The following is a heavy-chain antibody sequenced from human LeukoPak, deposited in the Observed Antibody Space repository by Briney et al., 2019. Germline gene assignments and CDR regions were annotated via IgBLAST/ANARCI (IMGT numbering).Heavy chain of an antibody. CDR2: VYYSGST. CDR3: ATGPALGFIANFGL. J-gene: IGHJ2*01. V-gene: IGHV4-59*01. D-gene: IGHD2-21*01. Sequence: SETLSLTCNVSGGSISSYYWSWIRQPPGKGLEWIGYVYYSGSTKYNPSLKSRITISVDTSKNQFSLKLTSVTAADTAVYYCATGPALGFIANFGLWGRGTLVTVSS. CDR1: GGSISSYY.